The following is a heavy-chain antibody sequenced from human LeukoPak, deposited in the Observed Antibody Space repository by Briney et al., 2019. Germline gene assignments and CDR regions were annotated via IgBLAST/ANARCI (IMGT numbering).Heavy chain of an antibody. CDR2: IYHSGST. D-gene: IGHD5-18*01. V-gene: IGHV4-39*07. CDR3: ARGDTAMVSPFDY. Sequence: SETLSLTCTVSGGSISSSSYYWGWIRQPPGKGLEWIGSIYHSGSTYYNPSLKSRVTISVDTSKNQFSLKLSSVTAADTAVYYCARGDTAMVSPFDYWGQGTLVTVSS. CDR1: GGSISSSSYY. J-gene: IGHJ4*02.